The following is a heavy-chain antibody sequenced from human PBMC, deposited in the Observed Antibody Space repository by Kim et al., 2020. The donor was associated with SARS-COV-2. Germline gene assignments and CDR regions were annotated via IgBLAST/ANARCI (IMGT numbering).Heavy chain of an antibody. CDR3: ARETKQFFAPMGWIDP. D-gene: IGHD3-10*01. V-gene: IGHV4-31*03. CDR1: GGSISSDSYY. J-gene: IGHJ5*02. CDR2: IYYSGSI. Sequence: SETLSLTCTVSGGSISSDSYYWSWIRQFPGKGLEWIGYIYYSGSIYYNPSLKSRVTISVDTSKNQFSLKLSSVTAADTAVYYCARETKQFFAPMGWIDPWGQGTLVTVSS.